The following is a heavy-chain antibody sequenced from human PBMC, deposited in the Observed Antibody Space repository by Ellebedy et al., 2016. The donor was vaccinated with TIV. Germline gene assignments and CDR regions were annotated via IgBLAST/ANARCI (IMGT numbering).Heavy chain of an antibody. Sequence: GESLKISXAASGFTFSSYALTWVRQAPGKGLEWVSAISASGGSAFYADSVKGRFTISRDNSKNTLYLQMNSLRAEDTAVYFCADWGRRDGYNLNYWGQGTLVTVSS. J-gene: IGHJ4*02. V-gene: IGHV3-23*01. CDR1: GFTFSSYA. D-gene: IGHD5-24*01. CDR3: ADWGRRDGYNLNY. CDR2: ISASGGSA.